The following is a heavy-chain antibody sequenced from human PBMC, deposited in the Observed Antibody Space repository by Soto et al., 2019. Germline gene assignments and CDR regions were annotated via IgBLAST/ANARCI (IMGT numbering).Heavy chain of an antibody. Sequence: EVPLLESGGGLVQPGGSLRLSCAASGFTFSNNAMSWVRQAPGKGLDWVSTITGSGVTTYYADSVKGRFTISRDNSKNTLYLEMNSLRAEDTAVYYCTKGAYGDYVGFDPWGQGTLVTVSS. CDR3: TKGAYGDYVGFDP. CDR2: ITGSGVTT. D-gene: IGHD4-17*01. V-gene: IGHV3-23*01. CDR1: GFTFSNNA. J-gene: IGHJ5*02.